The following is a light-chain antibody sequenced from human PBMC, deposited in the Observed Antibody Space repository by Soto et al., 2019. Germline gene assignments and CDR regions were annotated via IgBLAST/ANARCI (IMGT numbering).Light chain of an antibody. CDR1: ESVRSSS. V-gene: IGKV3-20*01. J-gene: IGKJ1*01. CDR2: GTS. CDR3: QHYGSIWT. Sequence: EIVLTQSPGTLSLSPGDRATLSCRASESVRSSSLAWYQHKPGQAPRLVISGTSRRATGIPDRFSGSGSGTDFTLTINRLEPEDFAMYYCQHYGSIWTLGQGTKVDIK.